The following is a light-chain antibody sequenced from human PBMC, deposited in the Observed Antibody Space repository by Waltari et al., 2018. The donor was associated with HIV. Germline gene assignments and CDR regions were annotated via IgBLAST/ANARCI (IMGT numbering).Light chain of an antibody. J-gene: IGLJ2*01. CDR2: YDD. CDR3: AAWDDSLNGVV. Sequence: QSVLTRPPSVSEAPRQRVTISCSGSSSNIGNNALNWYQQLPGKPPKLLIYYDDLLASGVSDRFSGSKSGTSASLAISGLQSEDESDYYCAAWDDSLNGVVFGGGTKLTVL. V-gene: IGLV1-36*01. CDR1: SSNIGNNA.